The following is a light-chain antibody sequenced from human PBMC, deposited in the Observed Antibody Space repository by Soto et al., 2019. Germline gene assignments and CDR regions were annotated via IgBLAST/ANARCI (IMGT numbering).Light chain of an antibody. J-gene: IGKJ1*01. CDR3: QQYGSSFWT. CDR2: GAS. CDR1: QSVSSSY. V-gene: IGKV3-20*01. Sequence: EIVLTQSPVTLSLSPGERATLSCRASQSVSSSYLAWYQQKPGQAPRLLIYGASSRATGIPDRFSGSGSGTDFTLTISRLEPEDFAVYYCQQYGSSFWTFGQGTKVDIK.